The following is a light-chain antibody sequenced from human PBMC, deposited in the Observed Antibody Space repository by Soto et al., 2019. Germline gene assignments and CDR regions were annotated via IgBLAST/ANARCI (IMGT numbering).Light chain of an antibody. CDR1: SSNIGAGYD. V-gene: IGLV1-40*01. CDR2: GNS. Sequence: QSVLTQPPSVSGAPGQRVTISCTGSSSNIGAGYDVHWYQQLPGTAPKLLIYGNSNRPSGVPDRFSGSKSGTSASLAITGLQAEDEADYYCPSYDSSLSGWKVFGGGTKLTVL. CDR3: PSYDSSLSGWKV. J-gene: IGLJ2*01.